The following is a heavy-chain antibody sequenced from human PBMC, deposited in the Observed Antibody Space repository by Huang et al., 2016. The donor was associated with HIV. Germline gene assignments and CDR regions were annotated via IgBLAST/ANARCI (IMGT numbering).Heavy chain of an antibody. CDR1: GASIASGSYF. J-gene: IGHJ4*02. CDR2: IYTTGST. CDR3: ARGRVTSSGVVQSYDY. Sequence: VQLQESGPGLVKPSQTLSLSCNVSGASIASGSYFWNWIRQPAGGGLEWMGHIYTTGSTDYNPALKGRVAVSSDTSKNQFSLSLRSVTAADTAVYFCARGRVTSSGVVQSYDYWGQGSLVTVSS. V-gene: IGHV4-61*09. D-gene: IGHD3-3*01.